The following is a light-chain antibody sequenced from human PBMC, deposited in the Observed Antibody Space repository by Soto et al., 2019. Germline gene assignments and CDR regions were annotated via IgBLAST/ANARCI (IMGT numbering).Light chain of an antibody. CDR3: QHYGTSAL. J-gene: IGKJ3*01. V-gene: IGKV3-20*01. CDR1: QSVSDMY. CDR2: AS. Sequence: EIVLTQSPGTLSLSPGERATLSCRASQSVSDMYLAWYQHKPGQAPRLLIYASNRATGIPDRISGSGSGTDFTLTINRLEPEDFAVYYCQHYGTSALFGPGTKVEIK.